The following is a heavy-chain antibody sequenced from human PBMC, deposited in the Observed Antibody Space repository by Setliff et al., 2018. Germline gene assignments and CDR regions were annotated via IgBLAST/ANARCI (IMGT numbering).Heavy chain of an antibody. Sequence: ASVKVSCKASGGSFNNYPISWVRQAPGHGLEWMGGIIPMFRTGKYAQRFQGRVTFTAYESTTTAYMELSSLRVEDTAIYYCARGKMGVLAVAGKYCVMDVWGQGTTVTVSS. D-gene: IGHD6-19*01. CDR1: GGSFNNYP. CDR3: ARGKMGVLAVAGKYCVMDV. CDR2: IIPMFRTG. J-gene: IGHJ6*02. V-gene: IGHV1-69*13.